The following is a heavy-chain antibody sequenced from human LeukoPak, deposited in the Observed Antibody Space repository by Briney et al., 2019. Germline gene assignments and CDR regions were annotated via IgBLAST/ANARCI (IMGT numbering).Heavy chain of an antibody. J-gene: IGHJ6*02. V-gene: IGHV1-8*01. D-gene: IGHD1-1*01. CDR2: MNPNSGNT. CDR1: GYTFTSYD. Sequence: ASVKVSCKASGYTFTSYDINWVRQATGQGLEWMGWMNPNSGNTGYAQKFQGRVTMTRNTSISTAYMELSSLRSEDTAVYYCASARPVQDPRTCYHGMDDWGQGTTVTVSS. CDR3: ASARPVQDPRTCYHGMDD.